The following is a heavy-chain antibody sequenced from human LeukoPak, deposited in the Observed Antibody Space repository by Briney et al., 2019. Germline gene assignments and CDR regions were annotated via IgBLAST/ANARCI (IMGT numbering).Heavy chain of an antibody. Sequence: GGSLRLSCAASGFTFSSYSMNWVRQAPGKGLEWVSSISSSSSYIYYADSVKGRFTISRDNSKNTLYLQMHSLRAEDTAVYYCAKTPENDDGSAWYYFDYWGQGTLVTVSS. D-gene: IGHD6-19*01. J-gene: IGHJ4*02. CDR2: ISSSSSYI. CDR1: GFTFSSYS. V-gene: IGHV3-21*04. CDR3: AKTPENDDGSAWYYFDY.